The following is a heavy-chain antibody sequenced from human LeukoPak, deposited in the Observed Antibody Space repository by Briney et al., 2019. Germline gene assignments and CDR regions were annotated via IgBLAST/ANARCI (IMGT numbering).Heavy chain of an antibody. V-gene: IGHV3-23*01. CDR2: ISGSGT. Sequence: GGSLRLSCATSGFTFRSYAMIWVRQAPERGLQWVSGISGSGTYYADFAKGRFTISRDNSKNALYLQMNSLRAEDTAVYYCAREGPYVSGNNFPWGQGTLVTVSS. D-gene: IGHD3-10*01. CDR3: AREGPYVSGNNFP. CDR1: GFTFRSYA. J-gene: IGHJ5*02.